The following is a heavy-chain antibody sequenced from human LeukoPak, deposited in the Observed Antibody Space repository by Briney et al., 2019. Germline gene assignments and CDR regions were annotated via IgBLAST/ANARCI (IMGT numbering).Heavy chain of an antibody. CDR1: GGSFSGYY. J-gene: IGHJ4*02. Sequence: PSETLSLTCAVYGGSFSGYYWSWIRQPPGKGLEWIGEINHSGSTNYNPSLKSRVTISVDTSKNQFSLKLSSVTAADTAVYYCARGMAAAARPFDYWGQGTPVTVSS. D-gene: IGHD6-13*01. CDR2: INHSGST. CDR3: ARGMAAAARPFDY. V-gene: IGHV4-34*01.